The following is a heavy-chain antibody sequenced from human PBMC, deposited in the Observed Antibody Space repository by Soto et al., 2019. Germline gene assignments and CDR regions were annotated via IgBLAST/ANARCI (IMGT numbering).Heavy chain of an antibody. CDR1: GFTFSSYA. J-gene: IGHJ4*02. Sequence: GGSLRLSCAASGFTFSSYAMSGVRQAPGKGLEWVSAISGSGGSTYYADSVKGRFTISRDNSKNTLYLQMNSLRAEDTAVYYCAKDLGYCSSTSCARVYWGQGTLVTV. V-gene: IGHV3-23*01. D-gene: IGHD2-2*01. CDR3: AKDLGYCSSTSCARVY. CDR2: ISGSGGST.